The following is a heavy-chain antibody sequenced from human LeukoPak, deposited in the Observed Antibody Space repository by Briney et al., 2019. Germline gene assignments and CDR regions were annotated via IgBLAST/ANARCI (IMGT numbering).Heavy chain of an antibody. CDR3: ARSGGEGDY. CDR2: IIPILGIA. V-gene: IGHV1-69*04. Sequence: SVRVSCKASGGTFSSYAISWVRQAPGQGLEWMGRIIPILGIANYAQKFQGRVTITADKSTSTAYMELSSLRSEDTAVYYCARSGGEGDYWGQGTLVTVSS. D-gene: IGHD3-16*01. J-gene: IGHJ4*02. CDR1: GGTFSSYA.